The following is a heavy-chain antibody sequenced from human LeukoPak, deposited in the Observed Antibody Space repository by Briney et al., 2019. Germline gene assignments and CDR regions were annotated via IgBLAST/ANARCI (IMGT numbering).Heavy chain of an antibody. CDR1: GFTFSSFG. Sequence: GGSLRLSCAASGFTFSSFGMHWVRQAPGKGLEWVAVISFDGSTKYYGDSVKGRFTISRDNSNNTLSLQMNSLRVEDTAVYYCARGGSLLRGMRSWFDPWGQGTLVTVSS. D-gene: IGHD3-10*01. CDR3: ARGGSLLRGMRSWFDP. CDR2: ISFDGSTK. J-gene: IGHJ5*02. V-gene: IGHV3-30*03.